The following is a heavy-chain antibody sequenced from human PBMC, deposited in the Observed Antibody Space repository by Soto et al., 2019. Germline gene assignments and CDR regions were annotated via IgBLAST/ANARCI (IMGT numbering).Heavy chain of an antibody. D-gene: IGHD2-2*02. J-gene: IGHJ3*02. CDR3: ALRIPRAGPYGAFNI. V-gene: IGHV3-30*03. CDR2: ISYDGSNV. Sequence: QVQLVESGGGVVQPGRSLRVSCAASGFTFSNFAMHWVRQAPGKGLEWVATISYDGSNVHYAESVKGRFTISRDNSKNALYLQMDSPRAKDTGLYYCALRIPRAGPYGAFNIWGQGTIVTVSS. CDR1: GFTFSNFA.